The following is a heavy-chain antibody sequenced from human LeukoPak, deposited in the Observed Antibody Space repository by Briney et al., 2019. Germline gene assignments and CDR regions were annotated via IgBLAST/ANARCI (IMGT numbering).Heavy chain of an antibody. D-gene: IGHD3-3*01. CDR3: ARDKRSGYLDEFDY. J-gene: IGHJ4*02. CDR2: INPNSGGT. V-gene: IGHV1-2*02. Sequence: ASVKVSCKASGYTFTGYYMHWVRQAPGQGLEWMGWINPNSGGTNYAQKFQGRVTMTRDTSISTAYMELSRLRSDGTAVYYCARDKRSGYLDEFDYWGQGTLVTVSS. CDR1: GYTFTGYY.